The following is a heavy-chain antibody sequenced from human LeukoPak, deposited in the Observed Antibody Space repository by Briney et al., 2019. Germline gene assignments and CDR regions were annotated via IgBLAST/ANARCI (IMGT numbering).Heavy chain of an antibody. D-gene: IGHD3-22*01. CDR2: IIPIFGTT. CDR1: GGTFNSDV. CDR3: ARDRGYYYDSRGYYPFDS. Sequence: ASVKVSCKASGGTFNSDVFNWVRQAPGQGLEWMGGIIPIFGTTNFAENFQGRVTITVDESTSTAYMELSNLRVEDTAVYYCARDRGYYYDSRGYYPFDSWGQGTLVTVSS. J-gene: IGHJ4*02. V-gene: IGHV1-69*13.